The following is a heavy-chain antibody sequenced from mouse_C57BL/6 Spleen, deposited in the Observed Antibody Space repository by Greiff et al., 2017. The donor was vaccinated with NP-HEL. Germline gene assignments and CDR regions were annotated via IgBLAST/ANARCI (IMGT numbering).Heavy chain of an antibody. D-gene: IGHD1-1*01. CDR2: IYPGDGDT. CDR3: ARSYDYGPWFAY. V-gene: IGHV1-82*01. J-gene: IGHJ3*01. Sequence: QVQLQQSGPELVKPGASVKISCKASGYAFSSSWMNWVKQRPGKGLEWIGRIYPGDGDTNYNGKFKGKATLTADKSSSTAYMQLSSLTSEDSAVYFCARSYDYGPWFAYWGQGTLVTVSA. CDR1: GYAFSSSW.